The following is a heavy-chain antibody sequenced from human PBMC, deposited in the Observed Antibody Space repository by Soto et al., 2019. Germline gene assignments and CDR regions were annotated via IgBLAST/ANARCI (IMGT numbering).Heavy chain of an antibody. CDR3: AGIYSGSPGGTLRY. V-gene: IGHV4-31*03. CDR2: IYYSGST. CDR1: GGSISSGGYY. J-gene: IGHJ4*02. Sequence: QVQLQESGPGLVKPSQTLSLTCTVSGGSISSGGYYWSWIRQHPGKGLEWIGYIYYSGSTYYNPYLNGRVSISVDTSKNQFSLKLSSVTAADTAVYYCAGIYSGSPGGTLRYWGQGTLVTVSS. D-gene: IGHD1-26*01.